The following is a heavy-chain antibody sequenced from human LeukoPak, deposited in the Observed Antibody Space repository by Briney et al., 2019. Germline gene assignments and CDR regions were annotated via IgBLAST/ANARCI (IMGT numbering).Heavy chain of an antibody. V-gene: IGHV6-1*01. J-gene: IGHJ5*02. CDR3: AREGGHLPTVTTKVGWFDP. CDR2: TYYRSKWYN. D-gene: IGHD4-17*01. CDR1: GDSASSNTAV. Sequence: SQTLSLTCVISGDSASSNTAVWNWIRQSPSRGLEWLGRTYYRSKWYNDYAVSVKSRITINPDTSKNEFSLQLNSVTPEDTAVYYCAREGGHLPTVTTKVGWFDPRGQGTLVTVSS.